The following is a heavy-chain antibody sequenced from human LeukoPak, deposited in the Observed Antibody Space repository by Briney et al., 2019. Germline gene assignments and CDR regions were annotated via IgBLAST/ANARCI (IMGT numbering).Heavy chain of an antibody. D-gene: IGHD2-15*01. CDR2: IYYSGST. J-gene: IGHJ6*02. CDR3: ARDGRGEGDCSGGSCYYPGVYYYYGMDV. CDR1: GGSISSGGYY. Sequence: PSQTLSLTCTVSGGSISSGGYYWSWIRQHPGKGLEWIGYIYYSGSTYYNPSLKSRVTISVDTSKNQFSLKLSSVTAADTAVYYCARDGRGEGDCSGGSCYYPGVYYYYGMDVWGQGTTVTVSS. V-gene: IGHV4-31*03.